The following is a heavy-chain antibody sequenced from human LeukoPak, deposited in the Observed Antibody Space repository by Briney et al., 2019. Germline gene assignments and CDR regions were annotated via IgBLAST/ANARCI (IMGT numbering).Heavy chain of an antibody. Sequence: KASETLSLTCAVSGGSISRSNWWSWVRQPPGKGLEWIGEIYHSGSTNYNPSLKSRVTISVDTSKNQFSLKLSSVTAADTAVYYCATLPGIAARPPYWGQGTLVTVSS. J-gene: IGHJ4*02. V-gene: IGHV4-4*02. CDR1: GGSISRSNW. D-gene: IGHD6-6*01. CDR2: IYHSGST. CDR3: ATLPGIAARPPY.